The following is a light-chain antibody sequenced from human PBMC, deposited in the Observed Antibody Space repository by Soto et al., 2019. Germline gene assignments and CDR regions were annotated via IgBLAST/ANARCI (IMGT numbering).Light chain of an antibody. Sequence: QSVLTQLPSVSGAPGQRVTISCTGNNSNIGGGYDVHWYQQLPGTAPKLLIYGNNNRPSGVPDRFSGSKSYASASLAITGLQSEDEADYYCHSYDSRLSGSVFGGGTKVTVL. CDR3: HSYDSRLSGSV. V-gene: IGLV1-40*01. J-gene: IGLJ2*01. CDR2: GNN. CDR1: NSNIGGGYD.